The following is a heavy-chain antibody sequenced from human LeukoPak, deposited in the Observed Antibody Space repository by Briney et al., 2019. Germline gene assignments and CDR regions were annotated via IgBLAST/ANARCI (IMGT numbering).Heavy chain of an antibody. D-gene: IGHD3-10*01. CDR3: ARDRGRYSDY. CDR2: IYYSGST. Sequence: SETLSLTCTVSGGSISSYYWSWIRQPPGKGLEWIGYIYYSGSTNYNPSLKSRVTISVDTSKNQFSLKLSSVTAADTAVYYCARDRGRYSDYWGQGTLVTVSS. V-gene: IGHV4-59*12. CDR1: GGSISSYY. J-gene: IGHJ4*02.